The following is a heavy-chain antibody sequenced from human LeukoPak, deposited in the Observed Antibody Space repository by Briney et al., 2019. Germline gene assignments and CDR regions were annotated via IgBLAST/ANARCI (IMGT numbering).Heavy chain of an antibody. CDR2: IKQDGSEK. V-gene: IGHV3-7*01. CDR3: ARDQSYYDSRGFDY. CDR1: GFTFSNAW. J-gene: IGHJ4*02. D-gene: IGHD3-22*01. Sequence: PGGSLRLSCAASGFTFSNAWMSWVRQAPGKGLEWVANIKQDGSEKYYVDSVKGRFTISRDNAKNSLYLQMNSLRAEDTAVYYCARDQSYYDSRGFDYWGQGTLVTVSS.